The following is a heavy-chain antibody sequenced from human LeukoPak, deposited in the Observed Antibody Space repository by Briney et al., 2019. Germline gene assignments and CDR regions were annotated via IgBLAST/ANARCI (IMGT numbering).Heavy chain of an antibody. CDR3: ARDKVTDYYYGMDV. Sequence: PSEALSLTCSVSGGSISGYYWSWIRQPPGKGLEWIGYIYYSGSTHYSPSLESRVTISVDTSKNQFSLKLTSVTAADTAVYYCARDKVTDYYYGMDVWGQGTTVTVSS. J-gene: IGHJ6*02. V-gene: IGHV4-59*01. CDR2: IYYSGST. D-gene: IGHD5-18*01. CDR1: GGSISGYY.